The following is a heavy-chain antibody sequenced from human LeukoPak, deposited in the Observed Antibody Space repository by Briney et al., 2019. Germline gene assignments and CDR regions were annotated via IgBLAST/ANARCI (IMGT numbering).Heavy chain of an antibody. Sequence: GGSLRLSCAVSGFTFSSYAMSWVRQAPGKGLEWVSAISGSGGSTYYADSVRGRFTISRDSSKNTLYLQMNSLRAEDTAVYYCAKVSGSYFRYYYFDYWGQGTLVTVSS. V-gene: IGHV3-23*01. J-gene: IGHJ4*02. CDR1: GFTFSSYA. CDR3: AKVSGSYFRYYYFDY. CDR2: ISGSGGST. D-gene: IGHD1-26*01.